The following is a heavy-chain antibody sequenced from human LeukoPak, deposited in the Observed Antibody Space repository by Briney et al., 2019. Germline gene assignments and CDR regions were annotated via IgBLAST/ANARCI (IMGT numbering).Heavy chain of an antibody. CDR2: VRYDGNNP. CDR3: ARGSRYGDYPYYCDF. J-gene: IGHJ4*02. CDR1: GFTFGSYG. V-gene: IGHV3-30*02. Sequence: GGSLRLSCAASGFTFGSYGMHWVRQAPGKGLDWVAFVRYDGNNPYYSASVKGRFTISRDNSKNTVLLQMNNLRLENAAVYYCARGSRYGDYPYYCDFWGQGTLVTVSS. D-gene: IGHD4-17*01.